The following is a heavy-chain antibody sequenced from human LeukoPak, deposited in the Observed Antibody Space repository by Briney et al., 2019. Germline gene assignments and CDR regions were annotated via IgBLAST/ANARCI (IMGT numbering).Heavy chain of an antibody. V-gene: IGHV4-59*01. Sequence: SETLSLTCTVSGGSISSYYWSWIRQPPGKGLEWIGYVYYSGSTNCNPSLKSRVTISVDTSKNQFSLRLRSVTAADTALYYCAKSGGGRGMDPWGQGTLVTVSS. CDR2: VYYSGST. D-gene: IGHD1-26*01. CDR1: GGSISSYY. J-gene: IGHJ5*02. CDR3: AKSGGGRGMDP.